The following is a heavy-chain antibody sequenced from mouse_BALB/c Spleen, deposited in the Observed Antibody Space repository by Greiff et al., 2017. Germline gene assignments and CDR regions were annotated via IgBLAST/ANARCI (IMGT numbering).Heavy chain of an antibody. V-gene: IGHV1S56*01. J-gene: IGHJ3*01. CDR1: GYTFTSYY. D-gene: IGHD4-1*01. Sequence: QVQLQQSGPELVKPGASVKMSCKASGYTFTSYYIHWVKQRPGQGLEWIGWIYPGDGSTKYNEKFKGKTTLTADKSSSTAYMLLSSLTSEDSAIYFFARGAGTAWFAYWGQGTLVTVSA. CDR3: ARGAGTAWFAY. CDR2: IYPGDGST.